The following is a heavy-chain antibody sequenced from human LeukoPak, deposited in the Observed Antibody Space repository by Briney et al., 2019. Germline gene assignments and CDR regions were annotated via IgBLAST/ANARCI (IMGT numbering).Heavy chain of an antibody. V-gene: IGHV4-4*02. J-gene: IGHJ4*02. CDR1: GGSISSNNW. CDR2: IYHSGST. D-gene: IGHD5-12*01. CDR3: ARLASIQTYYFDY. Sequence: SGTLSLTCAVSGGSISSNNWWSWVRQPPGKGLEWIGEIYHSGSTNYNPSLKSRVTISVGKSKNQFSLRLSSVTAADTAVYYCARLASIQTYYFDYWGQGSLVTVSS.